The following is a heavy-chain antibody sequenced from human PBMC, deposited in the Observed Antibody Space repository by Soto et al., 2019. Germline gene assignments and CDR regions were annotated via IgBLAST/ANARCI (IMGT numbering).Heavy chain of an antibody. Sequence: ASVKVSCKASGYTFSRYGISWVRQAPGQGLEWMGWISAHNGNTRFAQKFQGTVTMTTDTSTSTAYMELRSLRSDDTAVDYCARASSYHSAKGDEAFDIWGQGTIVTVSS. V-gene: IGHV1-18*01. CDR3: ARASSYHSAKGDEAFDI. J-gene: IGHJ3*02. D-gene: IGHD3-22*01. CDR1: GYTFSRYG. CDR2: ISAHNGNT.